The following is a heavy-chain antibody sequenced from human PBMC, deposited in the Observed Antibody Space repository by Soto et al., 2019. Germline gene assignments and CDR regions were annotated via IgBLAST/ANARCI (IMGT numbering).Heavy chain of an antibody. Sequence: EEQLVESGGDLVQPGGSLRLSCAASGFTVSNNYMSWVRQAPGKGLEWVSLIYSGGSTYYEDSVKGRFTISRDSSKNTLYLQMSSLRAEDTAMYYCAAYSHKGYWGQGTLVTVSS. J-gene: IGHJ4*02. CDR2: IYSGGST. CDR1: GFTVSNNY. D-gene: IGHD3-16*01. V-gene: IGHV3-66*01. CDR3: AAYSHKGY.